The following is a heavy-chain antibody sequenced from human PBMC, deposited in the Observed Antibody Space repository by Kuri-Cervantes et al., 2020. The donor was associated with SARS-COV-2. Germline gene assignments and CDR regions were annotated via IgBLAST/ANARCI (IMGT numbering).Heavy chain of an antibody. CDR2: IRYDGSNK. Sequence: GGSLRLSCAASGFTFSSYGMHWVRQAPGKGLEWVAFIRYDGSNKYYADSVKGRFTISRDNSKNTLYLQMNSLRAEDTAVYYCARAPDDSSGVFDYWGQGTLVTVSS. CDR1: GFTFSSYG. J-gene: IGHJ4*02. V-gene: IGHV3-30*02. D-gene: IGHD3-22*01. CDR3: ARAPDDSSGVFDY.